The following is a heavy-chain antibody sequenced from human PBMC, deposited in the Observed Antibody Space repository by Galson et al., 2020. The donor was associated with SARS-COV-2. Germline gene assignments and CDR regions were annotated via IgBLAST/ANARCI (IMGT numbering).Heavy chain of an antibody. CDR1: GGSISSSSYY. CDR2: IYNSGST. Sequence: SETLSLTCTVSGGSISSSSYYWGWIRQPPGKGLEWIGSIYNSGSTYYNPSLKSRATMSVDTSKNQFSLKLSSVTAADTAVYYCARDQGGGYHLDYWGQGTLVTVSS. D-gene: IGHD1-26*01. V-gene: IGHV4-39*07. J-gene: IGHJ4*02. CDR3: ARDQGGGYHLDY.